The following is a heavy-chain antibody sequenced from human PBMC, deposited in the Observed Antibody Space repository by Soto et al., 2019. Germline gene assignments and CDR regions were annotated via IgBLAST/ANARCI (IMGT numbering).Heavy chain of an antibody. CDR2: IFYSGST. D-gene: IGHD6-19*01. CDR1: GGSISGHY. J-gene: IGHJ4*02. CDR3: ARVGSSGWSPDY. V-gene: IGHV4-59*11. Sequence: SETLSLTCTVSGGSISGHYWTWIRQPPGKGLEWIGYIFYSGSTNYNPSLKSRVTISVDTSKNQFTLKLSSVTAADTAVYYCARVGSSGWSPDYWGPGTLVTVSS.